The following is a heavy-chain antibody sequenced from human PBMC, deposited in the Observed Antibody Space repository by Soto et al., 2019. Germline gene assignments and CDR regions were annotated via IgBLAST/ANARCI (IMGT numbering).Heavy chain of an antibody. CDR2: INPFDGSR. D-gene: IGHD7-27*01. Sequence: ASVKVSCKASGYIFTSYYIHWVRQAPGQGLEWMGWINPFDGSRMFAQSFQGRVTMTRDTSTATAYMELTSLTSADTAVYFCARNPTETGTFEYWGQGTPVTVSS. CDR3: ARNPTETGTFEY. V-gene: IGHV1-46*01. CDR1: GYIFTSYY. J-gene: IGHJ4*02.